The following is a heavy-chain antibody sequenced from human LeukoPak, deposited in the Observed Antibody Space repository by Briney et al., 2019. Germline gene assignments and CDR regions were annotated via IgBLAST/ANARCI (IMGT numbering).Heavy chain of an antibody. Sequence: SETLSHTRSLSGDSLSNGLDWGYLRQPPGRGLDWIGSIHQSERPHSVPSLQSRVTISVDTAQIQFSLKLSSVTAPGTVVYYCARDFGGWLPSLGSFYPWGQGTLVTVSS. CDR1: GDSLSNGLD. V-gene: IGHV4-38-2*02. D-gene: IGHD5-12*01. J-gene: IGHJ5*02. CDR2: IHQSERP. CDR3: ARDFGGWLPSLGSFYP.